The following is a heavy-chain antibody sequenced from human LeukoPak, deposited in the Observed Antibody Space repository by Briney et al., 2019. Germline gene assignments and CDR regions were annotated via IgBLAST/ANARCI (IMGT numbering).Heavy chain of an antibody. CDR2: ISSNGGST. J-gene: IGHJ4*02. V-gene: IGHV3-64*01. Sequence: PGGSLRLSCAASGFTFSSYAMHWVRQAAGKGLEYVSAISSNGGSTYYANSVKGRFTISRDNSKNTLYLQMGSLRAEDMAVYYCARGSHYYGSGSYLILDTFDYWGQGTLVTVSS. D-gene: IGHD3-10*01. CDR3: ARGSHYYGSGSYLILDTFDY. CDR1: GFTFSSYA.